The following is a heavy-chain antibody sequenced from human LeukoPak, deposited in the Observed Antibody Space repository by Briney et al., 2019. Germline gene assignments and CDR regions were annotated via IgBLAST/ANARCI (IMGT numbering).Heavy chain of an antibody. D-gene: IGHD3-16*01. Sequence: GGSLRLSCAASGFTFSSYVMNWARQAPGKGLEWVASINHNGNVNYYVDSAKGRFTISRDNAKNSLYLQMSNLRAEDTAVYFCARGGGLDVWGQGATVTVSS. CDR3: ARGGGLDV. J-gene: IGHJ6*02. V-gene: IGHV3-7*03. CDR1: GFTFSSYV. CDR2: INHNGNVN.